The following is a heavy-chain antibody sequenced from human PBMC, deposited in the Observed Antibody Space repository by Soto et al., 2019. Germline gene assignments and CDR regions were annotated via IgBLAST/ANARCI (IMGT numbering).Heavy chain of an antibody. Sequence: GGSLRLSCSASGFTFSSYAMHWVRQAPGKGLEYVSSISTNEGSTHYADSVKGRFTISRDNSKNTQYLQMSSLRADDTAVYYCVKGEYYYDSSGYYPFDYWGQGT. D-gene: IGHD3-22*01. CDR1: GFTFSSYA. J-gene: IGHJ4*02. CDR2: ISTNEGST. V-gene: IGHV3-64D*06. CDR3: VKGEYYYDSSGYYPFDY.